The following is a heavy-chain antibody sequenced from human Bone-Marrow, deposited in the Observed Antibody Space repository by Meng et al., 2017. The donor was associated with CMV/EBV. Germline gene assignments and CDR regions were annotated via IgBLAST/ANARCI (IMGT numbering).Heavy chain of an antibody. CDR2: IDWDDDK. D-gene: IGHD3-10*01. Sequence: SGPTLVKPTQTLTLTCTFSGFSLSTSGMCVSWVRQPPGKALEWLALIDWDDDKYYSTSLKTSLTISKDTSKNQVVLTMTNMDPVDTATYYCARMTAYGSGSYYKSFESFDYWGQGTLVTVSS. CDR3: ARMTAYGSGSYYKSFESFDY. V-gene: IGHV2-70*20. J-gene: IGHJ4*02. CDR1: GFSLSTSGMC.